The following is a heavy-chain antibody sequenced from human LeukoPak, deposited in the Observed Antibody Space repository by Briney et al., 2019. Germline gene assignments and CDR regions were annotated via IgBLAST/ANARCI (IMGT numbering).Heavy chain of an antibody. D-gene: IGHD3-22*01. CDR3: AQSGYYDSSGYHLIYYFDY. J-gene: IGHJ4*02. V-gene: IGHV4-38-2*01. CDR2: IYHSGST. CDR1: GGSISSGYY. Sequence: SQTLSLTCAVSGGSISSGYYWGWIRQPPGKGLEWIGSIYHSGSTYYNPSLKSRVTISVDTSKNQFSLKLSSVTAADTAVYYCAQSGYYDSSGYHLIYYFDYWGQGTLVTVSS.